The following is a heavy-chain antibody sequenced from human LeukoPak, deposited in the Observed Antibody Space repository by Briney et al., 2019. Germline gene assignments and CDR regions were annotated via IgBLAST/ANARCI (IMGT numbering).Heavy chain of an antibody. J-gene: IGHJ4*02. CDR1: GFTFSAYY. V-gene: IGHV3-11*01. CDR3: ARSTTYYYDSSGPEDYFDY. Sequence: GGSLRLSCAASGFTFSAYYMSWIRQAPGKGLEWVSYISSSGSTIYYADSVKGRFTISRDNAKNSLYLQMNSLRAEDTAVYYCARSTTYYYDSSGPEDYFDYWGQGTLVTVSS. CDR2: ISSSGSTI. D-gene: IGHD3-22*01.